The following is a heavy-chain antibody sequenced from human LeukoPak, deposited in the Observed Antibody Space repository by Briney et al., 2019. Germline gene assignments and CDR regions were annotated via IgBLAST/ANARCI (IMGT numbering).Heavy chain of an antibody. Sequence: PGGSLRLSCAASGFTFRSNGMSWVRQAPGKGLEWVSHSGSGGSTYYADSVKGRFTISRDKSKNTLYLQMNSLRAEDTAVDYSWKGGGGFLDYWGQGTLVTVSS. CDR1: GFTFRSNG. J-gene: IGHJ4*02. D-gene: IGHD3-16*01. V-gene: IGHV3-23*01. CDR2: SGSGGST. CDR3: WKGGGGFLDY.